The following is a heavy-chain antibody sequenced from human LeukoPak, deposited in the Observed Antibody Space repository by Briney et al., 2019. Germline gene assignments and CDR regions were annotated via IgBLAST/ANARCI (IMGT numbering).Heavy chain of an antibody. CDR3: AKETVAAAGTPTSNWFDP. V-gene: IGHV3-23*01. CDR1: GYTFSSYA. CDR2: ISGSGGST. D-gene: IGHD6-13*01. Sequence: GGSLRLSCAASGYTFSSYAMSWVRQAPGKGLEWVSAISGSGGSTHYADSVKGRFTISRDNSKNTLYLQMNSLRAEDTAVYYCAKETVAAAGTPTSNWFDPWGQGTLVTVSS. J-gene: IGHJ5*02.